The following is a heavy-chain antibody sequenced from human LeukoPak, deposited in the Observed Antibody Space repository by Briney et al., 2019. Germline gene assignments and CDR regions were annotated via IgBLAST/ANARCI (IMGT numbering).Heavy chain of an antibody. J-gene: IGHJ4*02. Sequence: SETLSLTCTVSGGSISSYYWGWIRQPPGKGLEWIGSIYYSGSTYYNPSLKSRVAISVDTSKNQFSLKLSSVTAADTAVYYCASRVVPGAFGYWGQGTLDTVSS. CDR3: ASRVVPGAFGY. V-gene: IGHV4-39*01. CDR2: IYYSGST. CDR1: GGSISSYY. D-gene: IGHD2-2*01.